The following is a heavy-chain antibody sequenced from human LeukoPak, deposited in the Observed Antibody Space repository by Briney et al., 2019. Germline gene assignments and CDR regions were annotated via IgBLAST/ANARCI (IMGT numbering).Heavy chain of an antibody. D-gene: IGHD3-10*01. J-gene: IGHJ5*02. V-gene: IGHV4-59*06. CDR1: SGSISSSY. CDR2: IYYSGST. Sequence: SETLSLTCTVSSGSISSSYWSWIRQHPGKGLEWIGYIYYSGSTHYNPSLKSRVTISVDTSKNQFSLKLSSVTAADTAVYYCARDYYGSGNWFDPWGQGTLVTVSS. CDR3: ARDYYGSGNWFDP.